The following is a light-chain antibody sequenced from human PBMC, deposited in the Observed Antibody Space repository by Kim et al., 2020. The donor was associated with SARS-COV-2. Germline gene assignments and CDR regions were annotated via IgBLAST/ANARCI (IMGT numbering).Light chain of an antibody. Sequence: PGERATLSCRASQSVSSSYLAWYQQKPGQAPRLLIYGASSRATGIPDRFSGSGSGTDFTLTISRLEPEDFAMYYCQQYGSSPPDTFGQGTKVDIK. CDR3: QQYGSSPPDT. V-gene: IGKV3-20*01. J-gene: IGKJ1*01. CDR1: QSVSSSY. CDR2: GAS.